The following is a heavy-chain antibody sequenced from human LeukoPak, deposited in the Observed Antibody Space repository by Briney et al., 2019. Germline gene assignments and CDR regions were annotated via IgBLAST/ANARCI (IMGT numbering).Heavy chain of an antibody. CDR3: AKDMGDGGGGITMVRGVLYYMDA. Sequence: PGGSLRLSCAASGFTFDDYAMHWVRQAPGKGLEWVSGISWNSGSIGYADSVKGRFTISRDNAKNSLYLQMNSLRAEDMALYYCAKDMGDGGGGITMVRGVLYYMDAWGKGTTVTVSS. D-gene: IGHD3-10*01. J-gene: IGHJ6*03. CDR2: ISWNSGSI. CDR1: GFTFDDYA. V-gene: IGHV3-9*03.